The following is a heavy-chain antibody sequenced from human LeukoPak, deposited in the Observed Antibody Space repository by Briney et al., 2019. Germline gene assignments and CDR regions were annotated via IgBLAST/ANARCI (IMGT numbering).Heavy chain of an antibody. D-gene: IGHD2-21*02. V-gene: IGHV5-51*01. J-gene: IGHJ5*02. CDR1: GYSFTSYW. CDR2: IYPGDSDT. Sequence: GASLKISCKGSGYSFTSYWIGWVRPMPGKGLEWMGIIYPGDSDTRYSPSFQGQVTISADKSISTAYLQWSSLKASDTAMYYCARLRYIVVVTANNWFDPWGQGTLVTVSS. CDR3: ARLRYIVVVTANNWFDP.